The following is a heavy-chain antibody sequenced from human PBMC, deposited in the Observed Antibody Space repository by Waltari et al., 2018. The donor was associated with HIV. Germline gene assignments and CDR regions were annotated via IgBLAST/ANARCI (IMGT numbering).Heavy chain of an antibody. J-gene: IGHJ3*02. Sequence: VQLVQSGAEVKKPGSSVNVSCKAPGGTFSSYAISWVRKAPGQGLEWMGGIIPIFGTTNYAQKFQGRVTITADESTSTAYMELSSLRSEDTAVYYCARSYCSGGSCYRSFDIWGQGTMVTVSS. V-gene: IGHV1-69*01. D-gene: IGHD2-15*01. CDR2: IIPIFGTT. CDR3: ARSYCSGGSCYRSFDI. CDR1: GGTFSSYA.